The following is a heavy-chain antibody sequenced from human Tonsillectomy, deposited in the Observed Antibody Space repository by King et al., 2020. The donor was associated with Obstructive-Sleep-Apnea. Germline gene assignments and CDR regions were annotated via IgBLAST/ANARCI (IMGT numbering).Heavy chain of an antibody. CDR3: AREDSYGYGGGYYFDY. CDR1: GVSISIGDYY. D-gene: IGHD5-18*01. CDR2: IYYSGST. J-gene: IGHJ4*02. Sequence: VQLQESGPGLVKPSQTLSLPCTVSGVSISIGDYYWSWIRQPPGKGLEWIGYIYYSGSTYYNPSLQSRVTISVDTSKNQFSLKLSSVTAAETAVYYCAREDSYGYGGGYYFDYWGQGTLVTVSS. V-gene: IGHV4-30-4*01.